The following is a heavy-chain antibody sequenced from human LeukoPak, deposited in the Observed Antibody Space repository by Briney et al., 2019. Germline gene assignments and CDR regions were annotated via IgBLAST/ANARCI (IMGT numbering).Heavy chain of an antibody. D-gene: IGHD6-13*01. CDR2: INSNGGST. CDR3: ARGMGAYSNSSMDY. J-gene: IGHJ4*02. V-gene: IGHV3-64*01. CDR1: GFTFSSYA. Sequence: PGGSLRLSCAASGFTFSSYAMHWVRQAPGKGLEYVSAINSNGGSTYYGNSMKGRFTISRDNSKNTLYLQMGSLRAEDMAIYYCARGMGAYSNSSMDYWGQGTLVTVSS.